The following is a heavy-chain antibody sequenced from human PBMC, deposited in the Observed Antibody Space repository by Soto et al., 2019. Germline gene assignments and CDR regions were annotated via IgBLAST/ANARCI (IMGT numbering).Heavy chain of an antibody. V-gene: IGHV4-4*02. CDR2: IYHSGTT. D-gene: IGHD7-27*01. J-gene: IGHJ5*02. CDR3: ARRINATGGWFDP. Sequence: QVQLQESGPGLLKPSGTLSLTSAVSGGSISSNICWRWFRQLQEDGLEWIGAIYHSGTTYSHPSLQSRVNISVGKSKNQCSLGLRFASAAVTAGYYCARRINATGGWFDPWGQGTLVTVSS. CDR1: GGSISSNIC.